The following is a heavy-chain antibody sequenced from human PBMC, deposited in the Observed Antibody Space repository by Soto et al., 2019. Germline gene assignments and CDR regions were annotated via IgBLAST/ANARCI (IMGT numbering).Heavy chain of an antibody. D-gene: IGHD1-26*01. CDR3: SRAEDLVDLGARAYYFDY. J-gene: IGHJ4*02. V-gene: IGHV1-18*01. CDR2: ISAYNGNT. CDR1: GYTFTSYG. Sequence: ASVKVSCKASGYTFTSYGISWVRQAPGQGLEWMGWISAYNGNTNYAQKLQGRVTMTTDTSTITAYMELMSLRSDDTAVYYCSRAEDLVDLGARAYYFDYWGQGTLVTVSS.